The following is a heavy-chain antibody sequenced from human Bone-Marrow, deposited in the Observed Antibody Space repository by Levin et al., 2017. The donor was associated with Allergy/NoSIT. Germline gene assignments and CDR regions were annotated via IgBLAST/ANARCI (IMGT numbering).Heavy chain of an antibody. D-gene: IGHD6-13*01. CDR1: GYTFSSYS. CDR3: ARVISSRIYPLQVDY. V-gene: IGHV1-18*01. CDR2: ISAYSGKR. J-gene: IGHJ4*02. Sequence: ASVKVSCKASGYTFSSYSIAWVRQAPGQGLEWMGWISAYSGKRHSAQKFQSRVTMTSERSTMTAYMELRGLESDDTAVYYCARVISSRIYPLQVDYWGQGTLVTDSS.